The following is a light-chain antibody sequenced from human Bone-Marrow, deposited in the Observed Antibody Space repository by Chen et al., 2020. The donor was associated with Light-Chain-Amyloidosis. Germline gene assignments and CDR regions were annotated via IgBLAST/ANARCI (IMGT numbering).Light chain of an antibody. CDR3: QSVDNSGSWV. J-gene: IGLJ2*01. V-gene: IGLV3-25*03. Sequence: SYELTQPPSVSVSPGQTARITCSGDFLPKQYASWYLQKAGQAPVMVIYQDIKRPSGNPERFSGSSSGTTVTLTISGVQAEDEADYYCQSVDNSGSWVFGGGTELTVL. CDR2: QDI. CDR1: FLPKQY.